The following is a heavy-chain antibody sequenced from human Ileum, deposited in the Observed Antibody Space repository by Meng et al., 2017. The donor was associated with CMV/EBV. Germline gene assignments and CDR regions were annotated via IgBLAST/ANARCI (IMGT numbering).Heavy chain of an antibody. J-gene: IGHJ4*02. CDR3: ARDWGDYFDY. CDR1: GDPLNNYA. D-gene: IGHD3-16*01. Sequence: VKLVQSGTEVKKPGSSVKVSCQASGDPLNNYAMGWVRQVPGQGLEWMGGINPLVGIPNYAQKFQGRVTITADKNTNTVYMELSSLRSDDTAVFYCARDWGDYFDYWGPGTLVTVSS. V-gene: IGHV1-69*10. CDR2: INPLVGIP.